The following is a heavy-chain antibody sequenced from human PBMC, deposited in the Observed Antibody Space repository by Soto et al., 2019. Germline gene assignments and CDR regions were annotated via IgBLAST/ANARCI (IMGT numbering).Heavy chain of an antibody. D-gene: IGHD3-16*01. Sequence: EVQLVESGGGLVQPGGSLRLSCAASGFTFSSYDMHWVRQATGKGLEWVSAIGTAGDTYYPGYVKGRFTISRENAKNSLYLQMNSLRAGDTAVYYCARDLGRFGYYGMDVWGQGTTVTVSS. V-gene: IGHV3-13*01. CDR1: GFTFSSYD. CDR3: ARDLGRFGYYGMDV. J-gene: IGHJ6*02. CDR2: IGTAGDT.